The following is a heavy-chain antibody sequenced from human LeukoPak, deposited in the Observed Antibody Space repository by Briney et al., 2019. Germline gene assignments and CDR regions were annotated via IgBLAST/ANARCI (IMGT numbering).Heavy chain of an antibody. CDR2: ISYDGSNK. V-gene: IGHV3-30-3*01. D-gene: IGHD3-3*01. CDR1: GFTFSSYA. J-gene: IGHJ6*02. CDR3: ARVFSDYDFWSGYSLSYYYYGMDV. Sequence: PGRSLRLSCAASGFTFSSYAMHWVRQAPGKGLEWVAVISYDGSNKYYADSVKGRFTISRDNSKNTLYLQMNSLRAEDTAVYYCARVFSDYDFWSGYSLSYYYYGMDVWGQGTTVTVSS.